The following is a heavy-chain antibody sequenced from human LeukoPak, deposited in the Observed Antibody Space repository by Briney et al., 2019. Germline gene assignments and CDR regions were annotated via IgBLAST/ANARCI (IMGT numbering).Heavy chain of an antibody. J-gene: IGHJ3*02. Sequence: SETLSLTCTVSGGSISSYYWSWIRQPPGKGLEWIGCVYYSGSTNYNPSLKSRVTISVDTSKNQFSLKLNSVTAADTAVYYCARGPPYGSGSYWGAFDIWGQGTMVTVSS. D-gene: IGHD3-10*01. V-gene: IGHV4-59*01. CDR3: ARGPPYGSGSYWGAFDI. CDR1: GGSISSYY. CDR2: VYYSGST.